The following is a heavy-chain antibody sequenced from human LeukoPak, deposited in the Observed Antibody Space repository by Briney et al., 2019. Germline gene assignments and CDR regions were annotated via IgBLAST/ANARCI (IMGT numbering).Heavy chain of an antibody. D-gene: IGHD1-26*01. CDR3: ARVGRGVGATAPDY. Sequence: GGSLRLSCTASGFTVSSNYMSWDRQAPGKGLEWVSVIYSGGSTYSADSVEGRFTISSINAKNTQYLQMNSLRAEDTAVYYCARVGRGVGATAPDYWGQGTLVTVSS. J-gene: IGHJ4*02. CDR2: IYSGGST. V-gene: IGHV3-53*01. CDR1: GFTVSSNY.